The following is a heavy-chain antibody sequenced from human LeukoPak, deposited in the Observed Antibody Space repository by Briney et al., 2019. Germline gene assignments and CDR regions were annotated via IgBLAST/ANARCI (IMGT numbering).Heavy chain of an antibody. CDR2: INPNSGGT. CDR1: GYTFTGYY. D-gene: IGHD6-13*01. CDR3: ARGGTESSHSSSRRYYFDY. V-gene: IGHV1-2*04. Sequence: ASVKVSCKASGYTFTGYYMHWVRQAPGQGLEWMGWINPNSGGTNYAQKFQGWVTMTRDTSISTAHMELSRLRSDDTAVYYCARGGTESSHSSSRRYYFDYWDQGTLVTVSS. J-gene: IGHJ4*02.